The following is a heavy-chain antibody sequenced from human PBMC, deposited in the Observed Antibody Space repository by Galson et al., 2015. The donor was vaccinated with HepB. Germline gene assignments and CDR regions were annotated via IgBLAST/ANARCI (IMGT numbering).Heavy chain of an antibody. V-gene: IGHV3-30-3*01. CDR3: ARDRDGTTALWY. D-gene: IGHD1-7*01. Sequence: SLRLSCAASGFTFSSYAMHWVRQAPGKGLEWVAVISYDGSNKYYADSVKGRFTISRDNSKNTLYLQMNSLRAEDTAVYYCARDRDGTTALWYWGQGTLLIVSS. CDR2: ISYDGSNK. J-gene: IGHJ4*02. CDR1: GFTFSSYA.